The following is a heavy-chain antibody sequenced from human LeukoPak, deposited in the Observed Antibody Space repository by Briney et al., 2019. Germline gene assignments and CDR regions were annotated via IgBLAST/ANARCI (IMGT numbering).Heavy chain of an antibody. J-gene: IGHJ4*02. CDR3: AREESMITFGGVIVTKDFDY. D-gene: IGHD3-16*02. CDR1: GFTFSSYS. V-gene: IGHV3-21*01. Sequence: GGSLRLSCAASGFTFSSYSMNWVRQAPGKGLEWVSSISSSSSYIYYADSVKGRFTISRDNAKNSLYLQMNSLRAEDTAVYYCAREESMITFGGVIVTKDFDYWGQGTLVTVSS. CDR2: ISSSSSYI.